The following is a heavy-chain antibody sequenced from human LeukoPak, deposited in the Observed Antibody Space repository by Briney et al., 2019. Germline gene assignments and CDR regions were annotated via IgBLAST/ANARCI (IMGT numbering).Heavy chain of an antibody. D-gene: IGHD2/OR15-2a*01. J-gene: IGHJ4*02. V-gene: IGHV3-23*01. Sequence: GGSLRLSCAASGFTFSTNGMSWVRQAPGKGLEWVSSISVSGTNTYYADSVKGRFTISRDNSKNTLYLQMSGLRAEDTAMYYCTTSSYCDKNVCQASFDYWGQGTLVTVSS. CDR2: ISVSGTNT. CDR1: GFTFSTNG. CDR3: TTSSYCDKNVCQASFDY.